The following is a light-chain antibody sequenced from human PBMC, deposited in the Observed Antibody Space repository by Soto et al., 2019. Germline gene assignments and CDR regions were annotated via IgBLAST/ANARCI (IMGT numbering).Light chain of an antibody. CDR1: SGDVGSYRF. CDR2: EVT. V-gene: IGLV2-8*01. J-gene: IGLJ2*01. CDR3: SSYAGNNNVI. Sequence: QSALTQPPSASGSPGQSVTISCTGTSGDVGSYRFVSWYQQHPGKAPKLLIYEVTKRPSGVPDRFSPSTSGNTASLTVSGLQADDEADYYCSSYAGNNNVIFGGGTKLTVL.